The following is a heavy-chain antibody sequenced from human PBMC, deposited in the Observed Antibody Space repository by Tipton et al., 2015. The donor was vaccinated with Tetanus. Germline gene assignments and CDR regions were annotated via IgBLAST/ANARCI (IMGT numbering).Heavy chain of an antibody. J-gene: IGHJ4*02. CDR2: IWYDGSNQ. V-gene: IGHV3-33*01. D-gene: IGHD3-3*01. CDR1: GFTFDNYA. CDR3: ARANYDFPKKGPFDS. Sequence: SLRLSCAASGFTFDNYALHWVRQAPGKGLQWLAVIWYDGSNQYYEESMKGRFTISRDNAKNTIFLQMNSLRAEDTAVYYCARANYDFPKKGPFDSWGQGSLVIVSS.